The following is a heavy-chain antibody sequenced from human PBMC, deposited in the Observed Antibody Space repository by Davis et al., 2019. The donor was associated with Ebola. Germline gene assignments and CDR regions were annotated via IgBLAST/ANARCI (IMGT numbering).Heavy chain of an antibody. CDR1: GGSISSSNW. J-gene: IGHJ1*01. D-gene: IGHD4-17*01. Sequence: MPSETLSLTCAVPGGSISSSNWWSWVRQPPGKGLEWIGEIHLSGSTNYNPSRKSRFTISVDKSKNQFSLKLSSVTAADTAVYYCAREGVVYGDYSRPAKYFQHWGQGTLVTVSS. CDR2: IHLSGST. V-gene: IGHV4-4*02. CDR3: AREGVVYGDYSRPAKYFQH.